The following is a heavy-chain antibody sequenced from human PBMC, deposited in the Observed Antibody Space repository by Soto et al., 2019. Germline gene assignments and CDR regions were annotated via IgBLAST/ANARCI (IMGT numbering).Heavy chain of an antibody. V-gene: IGHV4-39*01. CDR2: IYYSGST. CDR3: ARRTRSRYYYYYGMDV. CDR1: GGSISSSSYY. Sequence: TLSLTCTVSGGSISSSSYYWGWIRQPPGKGLEWIGGIYYSGSTYYNPSLKSRVTISVDTSKNQFSLKLSSVTAADTAVYYCARRTRSRYYYYYGMDVWGQGTTVTVSS. J-gene: IGHJ6*02. D-gene: IGHD3-3*01.